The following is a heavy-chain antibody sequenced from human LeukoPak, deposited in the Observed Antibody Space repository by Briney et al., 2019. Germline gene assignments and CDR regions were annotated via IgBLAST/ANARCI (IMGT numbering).Heavy chain of an antibody. J-gene: IGHJ4*02. CDR3: ARDIYFLEPPPYYFDY. Sequence: GASVKVSCKASGYTFTSYGISWVRQAPGQGLEWMGWISAYNGNTNYAQKLQGRVTMTTDTSTSTAYMELRSLRSDDTAVYYCARDIYFLEPPPYYFDYWGQGTLVTVSS. V-gene: IGHV1-18*01. CDR2: ISAYNGNT. D-gene: IGHD2/OR15-2a*01. CDR1: GYTFTSYG.